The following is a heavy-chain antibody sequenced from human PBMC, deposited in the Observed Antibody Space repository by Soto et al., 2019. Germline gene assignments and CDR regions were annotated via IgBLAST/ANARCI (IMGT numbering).Heavy chain of an antibody. CDR2: ISVNDDSA. Sequence: PGGSLRLSCAASGFTFSSYAMTWVRQAPGRGLEWVSTISVNDDSAYYADSVKGRFTISRDNYRSTLYLQMNGLRVEDAAVYYCAKDLSHRAGQRFYFDSWGQGSLVTVSS. D-gene: IGHD6-13*01. CDR1: GFTFSSYA. J-gene: IGHJ4*02. CDR3: AKDLSHRAGQRFYFDS. V-gene: IGHV3-23*01.